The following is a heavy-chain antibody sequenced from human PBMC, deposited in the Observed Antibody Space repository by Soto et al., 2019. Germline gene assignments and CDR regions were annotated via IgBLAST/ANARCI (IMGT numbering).Heavy chain of an antibody. Sequence: SVKGSCKASGGTFSSYAISWVRQAPGQALEWMGGIIPIFGKANYAQKSQGRVAITADKSTSTAYMELSSLRSEDTAVYYCARGRMITFGGVIAMAYFQHWGQGTLVASPQ. CDR2: IIPIFGKA. J-gene: IGHJ1*01. D-gene: IGHD3-16*02. CDR1: GGTFSSYA. CDR3: ARGRMITFGGVIAMAYFQH. V-gene: IGHV1-69*06.